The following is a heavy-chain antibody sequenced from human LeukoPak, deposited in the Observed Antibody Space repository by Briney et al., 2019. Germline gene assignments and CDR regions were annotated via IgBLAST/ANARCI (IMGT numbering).Heavy chain of an antibody. CDR2: MNPNSGNT. CDR3: ARVRPGATRGGDAFDI. Sequence: ASVKXSCKASGYTFTSYDINWVRQATGQGLEWMGWMNPNSGNTGYAQKFQGRVTMTRNTSISTAYMELSSLRSEDTAVYYCARVRPGATRGGDAFDIWGQGTMVTVSS. J-gene: IGHJ3*02. D-gene: IGHD1-26*01. CDR1: GYTFTSYD. V-gene: IGHV1-8*01.